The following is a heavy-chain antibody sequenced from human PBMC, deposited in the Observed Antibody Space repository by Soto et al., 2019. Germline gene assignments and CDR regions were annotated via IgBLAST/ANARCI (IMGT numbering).Heavy chain of an antibody. CDR3: AKDKSNEELSVYYYNGLDV. CDR2: INIEGSTT. CDR1: GFTFNNYW. D-gene: IGHD3-16*02. V-gene: IGHV3-74*01. J-gene: IGHJ6*02. Sequence: EVQLVESGGGLVQPGGSLRLSCAASGFTFNNYWIHWVRQAPGKGLVWVSRINIEGSTTDYADSVRGRFAISRDNAKNTLYLQINSLRDEDTAVYYCAKDKSNEELSVYYYNGLDVWGQGTTVIVSS.